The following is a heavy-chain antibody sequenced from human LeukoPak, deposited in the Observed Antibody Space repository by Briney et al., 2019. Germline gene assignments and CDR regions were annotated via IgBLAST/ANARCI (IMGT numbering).Heavy chain of an antibody. J-gene: IGHJ4*02. CDR2: INPNSGGT. V-gene: IGHV1-2*06. Sequence: ASVKVSCKASGYTFTGYYMHWVRQAPGQGLEWMGRINPNSGGTNYAQKFQGRVTITADESTSTAYMELSSLRSEDTAVYYCARETGATKAADYWGQGTLVTVSS. CDR3: ARETGATKAADY. D-gene: IGHD1-26*01. CDR1: GYTFTGYY.